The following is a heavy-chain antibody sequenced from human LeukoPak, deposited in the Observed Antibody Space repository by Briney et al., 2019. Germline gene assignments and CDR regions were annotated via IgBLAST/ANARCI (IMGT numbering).Heavy chain of an antibody. CDR2: INHSGST. Sequence: SETLSLTCAVYGGSFSGYYWSWIRQPPGKGLEWIGEINHSGSTNYNPSLKSRVTISVDTSKNQFSLKLSSVTAADTAVYYCARDLLYGMDVWGKGTTVTVSS. V-gene: IGHV4-34*01. CDR1: GGSFSGYY. J-gene: IGHJ6*04. CDR3: ARDLLYGMDV.